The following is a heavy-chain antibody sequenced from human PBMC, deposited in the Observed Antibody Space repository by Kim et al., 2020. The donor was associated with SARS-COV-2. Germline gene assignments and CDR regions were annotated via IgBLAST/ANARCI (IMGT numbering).Heavy chain of an antibody. CDR3: SCGTRQWLVRGPYYYYMDV. CDR1: GGSFSGYY. V-gene: IGHV4-34*01. J-gene: IGHJ6*03. Sequence: SETLSLTCAVYGGSFSGYYWSWIRQPPGKGLEWIGEINHSGSTNYNPSLKSRVTISVDTSKNQFSLMLSSVTAADTAVYYFSCGTRQWLVRGPYYYYMDVWGKGTTVTV. D-gene: IGHD6-19*01. CDR2: INHSGST.